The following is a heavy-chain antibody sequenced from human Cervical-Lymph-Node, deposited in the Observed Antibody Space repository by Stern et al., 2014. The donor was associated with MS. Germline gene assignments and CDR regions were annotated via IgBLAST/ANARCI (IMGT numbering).Heavy chain of an antibody. Sequence: QVQLVESGAEVKKPGASMKVSCKASGYNLRDYYMHWVRQAPGQGLEWVGWIYRHNGETNYARKFQGRVTMTRDMSISTVYMELSSLTSDDTAVYYCARGTSQGTSSLAYWGQGTLVTVSS. CDR3: ARGTSQGTSSLAY. CDR2: IYRHNGET. D-gene: IGHD6-6*01. V-gene: IGHV1-2*02. J-gene: IGHJ4*02. CDR1: GYNLRDYY.